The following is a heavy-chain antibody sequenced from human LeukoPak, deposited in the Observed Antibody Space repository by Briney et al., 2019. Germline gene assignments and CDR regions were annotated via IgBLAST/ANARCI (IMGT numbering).Heavy chain of an antibody. CDR2: ISFDGNNT. Sequence: GGSLRLSCAASGFTFSDYALHWVRQAPGKGLEWVAIISFDGNNTYYADSVKGRFTISRDNSKNTLYLQMNSLTTEDTAIYYCARDRGRWLQLSFFDDWGQGILVTVSS. D-gene: IGHD5-24*01. CDR1: GFTFSDYA. CDR3: ARDRGRWLQLSFFDD. V-gene: IGHV3-30*04. J-gene: IGHJ4*02.